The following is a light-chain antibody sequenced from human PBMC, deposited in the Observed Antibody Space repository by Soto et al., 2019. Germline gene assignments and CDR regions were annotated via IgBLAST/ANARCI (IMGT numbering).Light chain of an antibody. CDR3: QQSFRTPLT. J-gene: IGKJ4*01. CDR1: QSINNK. V-gene: IGKV1-39*01. Sequence: DIQMTQSPSSLSASVGDRVTITCRASQSINNKLNWYQQKPGKAPELPMHAASSLQSGVPPRFSGSGYGTDFTLTISSLQPEDSATYYCQQSFRTPLTFGGGTKVDIK. CDR2: AAS.